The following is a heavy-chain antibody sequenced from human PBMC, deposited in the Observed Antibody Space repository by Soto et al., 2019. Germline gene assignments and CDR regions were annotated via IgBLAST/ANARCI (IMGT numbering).Heavy chain of an antibody. CDR2: INHSGST. D-gene: IGHD1-26*01. J-gene: IGHJ6*02. CDR3: ARGRSGVGATTRYYYYYGMDV. Sequence: ETLSLTCAVYGGSFSGYYWSWIRQPPGKGLEWIGEINHSGSTNYNPSLKSRVTISVDTSKNQFSLKLSSVTAADTAVYYCARGRSGVGATTRYYYYYGMDVWGQGTTVTVSS. V-gene: IGHV4-34*01. CDR1: GGSFSGYY.